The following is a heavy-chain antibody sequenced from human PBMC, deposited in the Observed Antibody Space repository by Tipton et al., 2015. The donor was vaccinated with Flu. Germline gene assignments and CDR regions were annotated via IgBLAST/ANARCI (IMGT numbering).Heavy chain of an antibody. CDR2: IRSKANGGTT. J-gene: IGHJ5*02. CDR3: TRGTYGGST. CDR1: GFTFENYD. V-gene: IGHV3-49*04. D-gene: IGHD1-26*01. Sequence: SLRLSCTPSGFTFENYDMTWVRQAPGKGLDWVGFIRSKANGGTTAYAASVKGRFTISRDDSKSIAYLEMNSLQSEDTAVYYCTRGTYGGSTWGQGTLVTVSS.